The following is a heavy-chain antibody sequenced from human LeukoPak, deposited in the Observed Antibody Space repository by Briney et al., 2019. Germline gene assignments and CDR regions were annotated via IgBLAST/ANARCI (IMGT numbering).Heavy chain of an antibody. Sequence: PGGSLRLSCAASGFTFSDYYMSWIRQAPGKGLEWVSYISSSGSTIYYADSVKGRFTISRDNAKNSLYLQMNSLRDEDTAVYYCARDLMGDAKTGWFDPWGQGTLVTVSS. CDR1: GFTFSDYY. J-gene: IGHJ5*02. V-gene: IGHV3-11*04. CDR2: ISSSGSTI. CDR3: ARDLMGDAKTGWFDP. D-gene: IGHD1-1*01.